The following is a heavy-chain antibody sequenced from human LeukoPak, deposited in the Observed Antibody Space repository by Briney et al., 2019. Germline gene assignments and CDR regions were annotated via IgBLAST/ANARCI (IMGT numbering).Heavy chain of an antibody. D-gene: IGHD6-13*01. Sequence: PGESLQISCQGSGFDFTAYGIAWVRQMPGKGLEWMGNIYPGDSNTRYSPSFQGQVTMSADKSISTAYLQWRSLKASDTAMYYCARHYSSSWFGYWGQGSPVTVSS. J-gene: IGHJ4*02. CDR3: ARHYSSSWFGY. CDR1: GFDFTAYG. V-gene: IGHV5-51*01. CDR2: IYPGDSNT.